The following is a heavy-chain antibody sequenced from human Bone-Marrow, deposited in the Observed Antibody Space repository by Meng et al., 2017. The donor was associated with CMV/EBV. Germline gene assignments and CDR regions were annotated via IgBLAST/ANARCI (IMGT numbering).Heavy chain of an antibody. Sequence: AAWTWIRPSPSRGLEWLGRTYYRSKWYNDYAVSVKSRITINPDTSKNQFSLQLNSVTPEDTAVYYCARAKSPRYSYGYVFGDWFDPWGQGTLVTVSS. V-gene: IGHV6-1*01. J-gene: IGHJ5*02. CDR3: ARAKSPRYSYGYVFGDWFDP. D-gene: IGHD5-18*01. CDR2: TYYRSKWYN. CDR1: AA.